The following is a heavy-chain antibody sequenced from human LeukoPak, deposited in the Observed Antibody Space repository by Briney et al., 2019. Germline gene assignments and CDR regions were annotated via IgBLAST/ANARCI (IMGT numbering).Heavy chain of an antibody. Sequence: GGSLRLSCAASGFTFSSYAMSWVRQAPGKGLEYVSAISSNGGSTYYANSVKGRFAISRDNSKNTLYLQMGSLRAEDMAVYYCASSYYGSGSYYFDYWGQGTLVTVSS. J-gene: IGHJ4*02. CDR2: ISSNGGST. CDR1: GFTFSSYA. D-gene: IGHD3-10*01. V-gene: IGHV3-64*01. CDR3: ASSYYGSGSYYFDY.